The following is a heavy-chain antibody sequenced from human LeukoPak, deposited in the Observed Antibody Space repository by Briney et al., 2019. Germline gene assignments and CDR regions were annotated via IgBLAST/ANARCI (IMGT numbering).Heavy chain of an antibody. CDR2: ISAYNGNT. Sequence: ASVKVSCKASGYTFTNYGISWVRQAPGQGLEWMGWISAYNGNTNYAQELQGRVTMTTDTSTSTAYMELRSLRSDDTAVYYCARQKYCSKGACQRGGAFDIWGQGTMVTVSS. CDR3: ARQKYCSKGACQRGGAFDI. D-gene: IGHD2-8*01. J-gene: IGHJ3*02. V-gene: IGHV1-18*01. CDR1: GYTFTNYG.